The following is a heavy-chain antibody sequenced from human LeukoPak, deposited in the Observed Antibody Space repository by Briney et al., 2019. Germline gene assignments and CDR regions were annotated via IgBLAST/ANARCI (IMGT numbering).Heavy chain of an antibody. D-gene: IGHD2-15*01. V-gene: IGHV4-59*01. J-gene: IGHJ1*01. CDR3: ARSGYCSGGSCYPEYFQH. Sequence: SETLSLTCTVSGGSISSYYWSWIRQPPAKGLEWVGYMYYSGSTNYNPSLTSLVTISVDTSNNQFSLKLSSVTGADTAVYYCARSGYCSGGSCYPEYFQHWGQGTLGTVS. CDR1: GGSISSYY. CDR2: MYYSGST.